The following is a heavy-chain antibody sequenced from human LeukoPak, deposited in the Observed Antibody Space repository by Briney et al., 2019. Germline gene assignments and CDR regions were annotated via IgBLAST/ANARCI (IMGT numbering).Heavy chain of an antibody. CDR3: ARNLLRWELPPDYFDY. J-gene: IGHJ4*02. D-gene: IGHD1-26*01. Sequence: GGSLRLSCAASGFTFSSYEMNWVRQAPGKGLEWVSYISSSGSTIYYADSVKGRFTISRDNAKNSLYLQMNSLRAEDTAVYYCARNLLRWELPPDYFDYWGQGTLVTVSS. CDR2: ISSSGSTI. CDR1: GFTFSSYE. V-gene: IGHV3-48*03.